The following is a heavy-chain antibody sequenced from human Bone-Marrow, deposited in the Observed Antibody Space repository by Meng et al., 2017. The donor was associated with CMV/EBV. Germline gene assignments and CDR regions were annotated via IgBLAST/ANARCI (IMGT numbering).Heavy chain of an antibody. D-gene: IGHD3-10*01. CDR2: ISDSGRT. J-gene: IGHJ6*02. Sequence: GSLRLSCTVSGGSISTSNYYWAWVRQPPGKGLEWIGSISDSGRTYYNPSLKSRVTISVDTSKNQFSLKLSSVTAADTAVYYCARGPYYGSVLSGYYYYGMDVWGQGTTVTVSS. CDR1: GGSISTSNYY. V-gene: IGHV4-39*07. CDR3: ARGPYYGSVLSGYYYYGMDV.